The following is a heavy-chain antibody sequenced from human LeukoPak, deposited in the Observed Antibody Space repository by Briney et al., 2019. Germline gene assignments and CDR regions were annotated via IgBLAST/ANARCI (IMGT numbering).Heavy chain of an antibody. D-gene: IGHD2-15*01. V-gene: IGHV4-39*01. CDR2: IYYSGSA. CDR3: ASLVREGYCTGGTCYQFDY. Sequence: SETLSLTCTVSGGSISSTTYYWGWIRQPPGKGLEWIGSIYYSGSAYHNPSLKSRVTISVDTSSNQFSLRLSSVTAADTAVYYCASLVREGYCTGGTCYQFDYWGREPWSPSPQ. CDR1: GGSISSTTYY. J-gene: IGHJ4*02.